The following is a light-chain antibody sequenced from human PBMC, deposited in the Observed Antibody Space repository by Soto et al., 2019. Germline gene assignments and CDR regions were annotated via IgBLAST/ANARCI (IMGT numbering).Light chain of an antibody. Sequence: QSALTQPASVSGSPGQSITISCTGTSSDVGGHNYVSWYQQHPGTVPKLMIYEVTNRPSGVSNRFSGSNSTNTASLTISGLQAEDEADYYCSSSTSSTTLTVVFGGGTKLTVL. J-gene: IGLJ2*01. CDR2: EVT. CDR1: SSDVGGHNY. V-gene: IGLV2-14*01. CDR3: SSSTSSTTLTVV.